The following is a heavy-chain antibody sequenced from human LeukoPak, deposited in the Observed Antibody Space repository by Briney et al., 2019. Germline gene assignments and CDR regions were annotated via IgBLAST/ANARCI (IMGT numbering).Heavy chain of an antibody. CDR3: ARQGISVL. J-gene: IGHJ4*02. D-gene: IGHD6-19*01. CDR1: GYSIRSGYY. Sequence: AEPLTLPCTVSGYSIRSGYYWGWIRPPPGKGLEWIGSMYNSGGTYYNPSLKSRVTISVNTSKNQFSLKLTSVTAADTAVYYCARQGISVLWGQGTLVTVSS. V-gene: IGHV4-38-2*02. CDR2: MYNSGGT.